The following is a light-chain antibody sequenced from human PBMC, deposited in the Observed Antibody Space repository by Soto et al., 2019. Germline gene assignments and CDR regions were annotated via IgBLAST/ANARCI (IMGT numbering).Light chain of an antibody. J-gene: IGLJ1*01. CDR3: SSYTSSSTYV. V-gene: IGLV2-14*01. Sequence: QSVLTQPASVSGSPGQSITISCTGTSTVIGRYNYVSWYQQHPGKAPKLMIYDVSNRPSGVSNRFSGSKSGNTASLTISGLQAEYEADYYCSSYTSSSTYVVGTGTKVT. CDR2: DVS. CDR1: STVIGRYNY.